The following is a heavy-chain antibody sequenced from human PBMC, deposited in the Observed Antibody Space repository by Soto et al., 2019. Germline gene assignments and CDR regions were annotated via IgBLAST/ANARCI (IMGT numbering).Heavy chain of an antibody. CDR1: GFIFSDAA. D-gene: IGHD1-26*01. V-gene: IGHV3-73*02. CDR2: IRSRAASFAT. CDR3: AGLSGIGPTTRGIDH. Sequence: EVQLVESGGGLVQPGGSLKLSCAASGFIFSDAAIHWVRQASGKGLEWVGRIRSRAASFATAYPASVAGRFTISRDDSQNTAYLQMDSLETEDTAVYYCAGLSGIGPTTRGIDHWGQGTLVTVSS. J-gene: IGHJ4*02.